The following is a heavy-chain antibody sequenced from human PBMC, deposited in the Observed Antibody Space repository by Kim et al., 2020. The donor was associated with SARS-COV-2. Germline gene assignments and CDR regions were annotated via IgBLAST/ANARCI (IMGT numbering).Heavy chain of an antibody. CDR3: ARDLEMATLYGMDV. CDR2: VILIFGTA. J-gene: IGHJ6*02. V-gene: IGHV1-69*13. D-gene: IGHD5-12*01. Sequence: SVKVSCKASVGTFSSYAISWVRQAPGQGLEWMGGVILIFGTANSAQKFQGRVTITADESTSTAYMELSSLRSEDTAVYYCARDLEMATLYGMDVWGQETTETV. CDR1: VGTFSSYA.